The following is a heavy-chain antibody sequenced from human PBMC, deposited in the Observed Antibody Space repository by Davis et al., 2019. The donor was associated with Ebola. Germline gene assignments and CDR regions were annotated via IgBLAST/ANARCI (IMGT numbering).Heavy chain of an antibody. D-gene: IGHD1-20*01. V-gene: IGHV3-23*01. CDR1: GFIFSSYA. Sequence: GESLKISCAASGFIFSSYAVSWVRQAPGKGLEWVSAISGSGGNTYYADSVKGRFTISRDSAKDSLYLHMDSLRDDDTAVYYCARVYNWGFDFWGQGTLVTVSS. J-gene: IGHJ4*02. CDR3: ARVYNWGFDF. CDR2: ISGSGGNT.